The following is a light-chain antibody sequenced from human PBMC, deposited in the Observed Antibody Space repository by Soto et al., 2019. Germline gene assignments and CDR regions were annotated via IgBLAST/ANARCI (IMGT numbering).Light chain of an antibody. CDR1: QSVSTS. CDR3: QQRSNWPT. Sequence: EIVLTQSPGTLSLSPGERATLSCRASQSVSTSLTWYQQKPGQAPRLFIYDASNRATGIPARFSGSGFGTEFTLTISSLEPEDFAVYYCQQRSNWPTFGGGTKVDIK. CDR2: DAS. V-gene: IGKV3-11*01. J-gene: IGKJ4*01.